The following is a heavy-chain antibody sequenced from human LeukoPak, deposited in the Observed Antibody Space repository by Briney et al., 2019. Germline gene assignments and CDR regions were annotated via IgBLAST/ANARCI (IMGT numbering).Heavy chain of an antibody. CDR3: SRLGWGPIWYDGFDV. D-gene: IGHD3-16*01. CDR1: GGSISSYY. CDR2: IYTSGST. Sequence: PSETLSLTCTVSGGSISSYYWSWIRQPPGKGLEWIGYIYTSGSTNYNPSLKSRVTISVDTSKNQFSLKQSSVTAADTAVESCSRLGWGPIWYDGFDVWGQGTMVTVSS. J-gene: IGHJ3*01. V-gene: IGHV4-4*09.